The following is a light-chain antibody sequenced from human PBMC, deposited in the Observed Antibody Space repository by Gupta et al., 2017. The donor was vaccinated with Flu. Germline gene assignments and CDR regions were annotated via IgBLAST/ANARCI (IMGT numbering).Light chain of an antibody. J-gene: IGLJ3*02. CDR2: YDI. V-gene: IGLV3-21*02. Sequence: SYVLTQPPSGSVAPGQTARITCGGNNIGSKSVHWYHQKPGQAPVLVVDYDIDRPSGIPPRFSCDTDCNTATPMTSTVEDWDEADDYWYVSDNSCEPSWVFGGGTKLTVL. CDR3: YVSDNSCEPSWV. CDR1: NIGSKS.